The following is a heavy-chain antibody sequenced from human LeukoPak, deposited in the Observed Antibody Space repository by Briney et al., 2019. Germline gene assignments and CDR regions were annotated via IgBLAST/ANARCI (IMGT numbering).Heavy chain of an antibody. V-gene: IGHV3-7*01. CDR2: IKQDGSEK. D-gene: IGHD3-22*01. CDR3: VRTDSSGSRAN. CDR1: GFSFSDYW. J-gene: IGHJ4*02. Sequence: GGSLRLSCAASGFSFSDYWMSWVRQAPGKGLEWVANIKQDGSEKYYVDSVKGRFSISRDNANNSLYLQMNSLRAEDTAVYYCVRTDSSGSRANWGQGTLVTVSS.